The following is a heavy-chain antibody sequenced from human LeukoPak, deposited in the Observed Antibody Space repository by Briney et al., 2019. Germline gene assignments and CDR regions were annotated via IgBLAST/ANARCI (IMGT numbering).Heavy chain of an antibody. V-gene: IGHV3-49*04. J-gene: IGHJ6*03. CDR1: GFSFSHYA. CDR2: IRSKVYGGTT. CDR3: TRGSRYCDSTSCPYYYMDV. Sequence: GGSLRLSCAASGFSFSHYAMNWVRQAPGKGLEWVGFIRSKVYGGTTEYAASVKGRFTISRDDSKSIAYLQMNSLKTEDTAVYYCTRGSRYCDSTSCPYYYMDVWGKGTTVTVSS. D-gene: IGHD2-2*01.